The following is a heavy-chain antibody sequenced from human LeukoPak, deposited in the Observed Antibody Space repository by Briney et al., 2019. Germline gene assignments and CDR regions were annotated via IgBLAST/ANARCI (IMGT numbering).Heavy chain of an antibody. V-gene: IGHV3-7*01. CDR3: ARSLWPEDY. CDR2: IEPDGSGK. CDR1: GFIYSSFW. D-gene: IGHD2-21*01. J-gene: IGHJ4*02. Sequence: GGSLGLSCAASGFIYSSFWMSWVRQAPGKGLEWVANIEPDGSGKNYVDSVRGRFTISRDNAKNSLYLQMNSVRVEDSAVYYCARSLWPEDYWGQGTLVTVSS.